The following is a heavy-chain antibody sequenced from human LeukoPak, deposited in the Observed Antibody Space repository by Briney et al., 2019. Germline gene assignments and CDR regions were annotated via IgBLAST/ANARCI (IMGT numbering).Heavy chain of an antibody. V-gene: IGHV3-7*03. J-gene: IGHJ6*02. D-gene: IGHD3-16*01. CDR1: GFTFSSYW. CDR2: INHNGNVN. CDR3: ARGGGLDV. Sequence: GGSLRLSCAASGFTFSSYWMNWARQAPGKGLEWVASINHNGNVNYYVDSVKGRFTISRDNAKNSLYLQMSNLRAEDTAVYFCARGGGLDVWGQGATGTVSS.